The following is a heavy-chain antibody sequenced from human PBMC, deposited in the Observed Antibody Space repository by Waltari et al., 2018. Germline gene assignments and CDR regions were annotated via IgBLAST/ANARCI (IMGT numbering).Heavy chain of an antibody. CDR2: IYYSGST. CDR1: GGSISSYY. D-gene: IGHD6-13*01. J-gene: IGHJ3*02. CDR3: AGGGIAAAGDAFDI. Sequence: QVQLQESGPGLVKPSETLSLTCTVSGGSISSYYWSWIRQPPGKGLEWIGYIYYSGSTNYNPSLKSRVTISVDTSKNQFSLKLSSVTAADTAVYYCAGGGIAAAGDAFDIWGQGTMVTVSS. V-gene: IGHV4-59*01.